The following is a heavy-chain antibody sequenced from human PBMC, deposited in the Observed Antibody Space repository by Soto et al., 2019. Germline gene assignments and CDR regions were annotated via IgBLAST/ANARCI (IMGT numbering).Heavy chain of an antibody. CDR1: GFTFSSYA. Sequence: GGSLRLSCAASGFTFSSYAMHWVRQAPGKGLEWVAVISYDGSNKYYADSVKGRFTISRDNSKNTLYLQMNSLRAEDTAVYYCARDRLLLWFGEFELWGQGTQVTVSS. D-gene: IGHD3-10*01. J-gene: IGHJ5*02. CDR2: ISYDGSNK. V-gene: IGHV3-30-3*01. CDR3: ARDRLLLWFGEFEL.